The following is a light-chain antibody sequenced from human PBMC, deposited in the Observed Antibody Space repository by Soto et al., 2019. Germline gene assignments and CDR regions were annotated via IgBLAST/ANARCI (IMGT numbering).Light chain of an antibody. J-gene: IGKJ1*01. V-gene: IGKV1-39*01. Sequence: QVTQSPSSLSASIVDRVTITCRESQTISSYLKWHQHTPGKAPKLLIYAAVNLRSGVPSRCSGSGSGTDFTTTIISLQHAEVATYYCQQSYGTPPWTFGQGTKVDI. CDR2: AAV. CDR3: QQSYGTPPWT. CDR1: QTISSY.